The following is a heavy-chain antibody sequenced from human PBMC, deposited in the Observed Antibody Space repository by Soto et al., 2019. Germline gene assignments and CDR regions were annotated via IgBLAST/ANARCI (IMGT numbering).Heavy chain of an antibody. CDR3: ATDIHATWLLNS. J-gene: IGHJ4*02. CDR1: GFTFSGKT. CDR2: IAPDASQI. D-gene: IGHD2-2*02. Sequence: GWSLRLSWAASGFTFSGKTMYWVRQAPGKGLEWVALIAPDASQIYYADSVKGRFTISRDNSKNTLYLQMNSLRAEDTSLYLCATDIHATWLLNSWGQGTLVTVSS. V-gene: IGHV3-30-3*01.